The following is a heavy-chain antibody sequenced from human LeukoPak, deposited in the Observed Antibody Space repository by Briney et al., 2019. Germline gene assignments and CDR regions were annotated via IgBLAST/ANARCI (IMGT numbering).Heavy chain of an antibody. CDR2: ISGSDDTT. D-gene: IGHD4-17*01. CDR1: GFTFSSSA. V-gene: IGHV3-23*01. J-gene: IGHJ4*02. CDR3: AKHYYGDPGH. Sequence: RGSLRLSCAASGFTFSSSAMSWVRQAPGKGLDWVSAISGSDDTTDYADSVQGRFTISRDNSKNTLYLHMNSLRAEDTAIYYCAKHYYGDPGHWGQGTLFTVSS.